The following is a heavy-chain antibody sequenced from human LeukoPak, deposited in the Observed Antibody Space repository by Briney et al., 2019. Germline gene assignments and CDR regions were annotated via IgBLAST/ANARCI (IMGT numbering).Heavy chain of an antibody. J-gene: IGHJ4*02. Sequence: PGGSLRLSCAASGFTFSSYSMNWVRQAPGKGLEWVSSISSSSSYIYYADSVKGRLTISRDNAKNSLYLQMNSLRAEDTAVYYCARDLSGVTGYTYGRGIDYWGQGTLVTVSS. V-gene: IGHV3-21*01. CDR1: GFTFSSYS. CDR2: ISSSSSYI. CDR3: ARDLSGVTGYTYGRGIDY. D-gene: IGHD5-18*01.